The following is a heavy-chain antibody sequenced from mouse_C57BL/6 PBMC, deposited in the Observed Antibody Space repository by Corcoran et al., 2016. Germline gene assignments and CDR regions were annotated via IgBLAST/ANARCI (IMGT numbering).Heavy chain of an antibody. Sequence: EVQLQQSGPELVKPGASVKIPCKASGYTFTDYNMDWVKQSHGKSLEWIGDINPNNGGTIYNQKFKGKATLTVDKSSSTAYMELRSLTSEDTAVYYCARRDRYDYDDGFAYWGQGTLVTVSA. CDR1: GYTFTDYN. J-gene: IGHJ3*01. CDR2: INPNNGGT. V-gene: IGHV1-18*01. CDR3: ARRDRYDYDDGFAY. D-gene: IGHD2-4*01.